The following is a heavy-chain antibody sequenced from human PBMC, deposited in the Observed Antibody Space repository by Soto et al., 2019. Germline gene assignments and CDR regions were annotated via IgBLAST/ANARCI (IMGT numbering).Heavy chain of an antibody. Sequence: GXSVKVSCKASGYTFTSYYMHWVRQAPGQGLEWMGIINPSGGSTSYAQKFQGRVTMTRDTSTSTVYMELSSLRSEDTAAYYCASRAETNGWTGFGADKYYFDFWGQGTLVTVSS. CDR2: INPSGGST. V-gene: IGHV1-46*01. J-gene: IGHJ4*02. CDR3: ASRAETNGWTGFGADKYYFDF. D-gene: IGHD6-19*01. CDR1: GYTFTSYY.